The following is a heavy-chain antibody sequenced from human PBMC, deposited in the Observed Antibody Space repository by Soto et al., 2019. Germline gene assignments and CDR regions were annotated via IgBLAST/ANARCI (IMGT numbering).Heavy chain of an antibody. CDR1: GFTFSSYA. Sequence: GSLRLSCAASGFTFSSYAMHWVRQAPGKGLEWVAVISYDGSNKYYADSVKGRFTISRDNSKNTLYLQMNSLRAEDTAVYYCAREDSSSWFTRYYYGMDVWGQGTTVTVSS. D-gene: IGHD6-13*01. CDR3: AREDSSSWFTRYYYGMDV. CDR2: ISYDGSNK. V-gene: IGHV3-30-3*01. J-gene: IGHJ6*02.